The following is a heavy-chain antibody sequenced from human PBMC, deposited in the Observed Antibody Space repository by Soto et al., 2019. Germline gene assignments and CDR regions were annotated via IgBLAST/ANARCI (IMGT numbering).Heavy chain of an antibody. CDR1: GYTFSSIG. D-gene: IGHD3-10*01. J-gene: IGHJ4*02. V-gene: IGHV1-18*01. CDR3: ARDLDGSGNYYTDY. CDR2: ISPYKGNT. Sequence: ASVKVSCKASGYTFSSIGISWVRQAPGQGLEWMGWISPYKGNTYHEPRLQGRVTLTTDTSTSTAYMELRSLTSDDTAVYYCARDLDGSGNYYTDYWGQGTLVTVSS.